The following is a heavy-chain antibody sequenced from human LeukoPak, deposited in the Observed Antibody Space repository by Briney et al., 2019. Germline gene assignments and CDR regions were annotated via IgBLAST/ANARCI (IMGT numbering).Heavy chain of an antibody. Sequence: GGSLRLSCAASGFTVSSNYMSWVRQAPGKGLEWVSVIYSGGSTYYADSVKGRFTISRDNSKNTLYLQMNSLRAEDTAVYYCARDGGTDADYYGMDVWGQGTTVTVSS. CDR1: GFTVSSNY. J-gene: IGHJ6*02. D-gene: IGHD1-14*01. CDR3: ARDGGTDADYYGMDV. V-gene: IGHV3-66*01. CDR2: IYSGGST.